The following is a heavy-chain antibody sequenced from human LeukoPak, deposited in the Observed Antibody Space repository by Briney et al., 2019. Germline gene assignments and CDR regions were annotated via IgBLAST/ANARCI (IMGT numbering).Heavy chain of an antibody. D-gene: IGHD3-22*01. V-gene: IGHV3-74*01. J-gene: IGHJ5*02. CDR3: AKAVRITMIVVPDWFDP. CDR2: ISSDGSST. CDR1: GFTFSSYW. Sequence: GGSLRLSCAASGFTFSSYWMQWVRQAPGKGLVWVSHISSDGSSTSYADSVKGRFTISRDNAKNTLYLQMNSLRAEDTAVYYCAKAVRITMIVVPDWFDPWGQGTLVTVSS.